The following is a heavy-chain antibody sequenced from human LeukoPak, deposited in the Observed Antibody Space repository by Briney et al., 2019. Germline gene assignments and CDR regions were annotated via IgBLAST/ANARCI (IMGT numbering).Heavy chain of an antibody. CDR2: IKHSGST. V-gene: IGHV4-34*01. Sequence: SETLSLSCAVYGGSFRGYYWSWIRQPPGKGLDWIGEIKHSGSTNYNPSLKSRVTISVDTSKRQFSLKLSSVTAADTAVYYCARGVGAAAGLPPFDYWGQGTLVTVSS. D-gene: IGHD6-13*01. J-gene: IGHJ4*02. CDR3: ARGVGAAAGLPPFDY. CDR1: GGSFRGYY.